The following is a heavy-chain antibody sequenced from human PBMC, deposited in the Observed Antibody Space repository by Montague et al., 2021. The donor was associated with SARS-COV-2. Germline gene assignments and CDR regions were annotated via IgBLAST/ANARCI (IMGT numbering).Heavy chain of an antibody. CDR2: ISNSGSYT. Sequence: FRRLSCAASGFPFSDYYMSWIRQAPGKGLEWVSYISNSGSYTNYADSVKGRFTISRDNAKNSLYLQMNSLRAEDTAVYYCAKSSLLWFGRPFDFWGQGTLVTVSS. J-gene: IGHJ4*02. D-gene: IGHD3-10*01. CDR1: GFPFSDYY. V-gene: IGHV3-11*03. CDR3: AKSSLLWFGRPFDF.